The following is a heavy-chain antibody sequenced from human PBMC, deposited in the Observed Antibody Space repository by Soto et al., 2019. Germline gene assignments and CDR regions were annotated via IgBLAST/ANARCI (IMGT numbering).Heavy chain of an antibody. CDR2: ISTSSSYT. CDR1: GFAFSDYY. J-gene: IGHJ4*02. V-gene: IGHV3-11*05. D-gene: IGHD1-26*01. Sequence: PGGSLRLSCAASGFAFSDYYMSWIRQATGKGLEWVSYISTSSSYTNYADSVKGRFTISRDNAKNSLYLQMNSLRAEDTAVYYCTRDKNGWEQLIDYWGQGALVTVSS. CDR3: TRDKNGWEQLIDY.